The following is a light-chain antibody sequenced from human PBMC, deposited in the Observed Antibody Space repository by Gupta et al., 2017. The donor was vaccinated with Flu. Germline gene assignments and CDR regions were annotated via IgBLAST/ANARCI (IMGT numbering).Light chain of an antibody. J-gene: IGLJ2*01. V-gene: IGLV3-19*01. CDR2: GKN. CDR3: NSRDSSGNHPVV. Sequence: SSELTQDPAVSVALGQTVRITFPGDSLRIYYASWYQQKPGQAPVLVIYGKNNRPSGIPDRFSGSSPGNTASLTITGAQAEDEAAYYCNSRDSSGNHPVVFGGGTKLTVL. CDR1: SLRIYY.